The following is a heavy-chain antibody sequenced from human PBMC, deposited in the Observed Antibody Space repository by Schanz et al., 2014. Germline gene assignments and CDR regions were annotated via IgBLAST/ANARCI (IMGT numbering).Heavy chain of an antibody. CDR1: GFTFSSYG. Sequence: QAQLVESGGGVVQPGRSRRLSCEASGFTFSSYGMHWVRQAPGKGLEWVALISYDGSSKNHADSVQGRFTISRDNSNNTVYLQMNTLRAEDTAVYYCAREDCSATSCYFRYWGQGTLVTVSS. J-gene: IGHJ4*02. V-gene: IGHV3-33*08. D-gene: IGHD2-21*01. CDR3: AREDCSATSCYFRY. CDR2: ISYDGSSK.